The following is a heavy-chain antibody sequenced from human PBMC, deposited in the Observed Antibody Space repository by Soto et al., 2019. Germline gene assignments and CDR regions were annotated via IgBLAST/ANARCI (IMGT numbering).Heavy chain of an antibody. V-gene: IGHV3-48*02. CDR2: IDSASGAI. Sequence: GGSLRLSCSASGFTFSTYSMNWVRQAPGKGLEWVSYIDSASGAIHYADSVQGRFSISRDNAKNSLYLQMNSLRDGDTAVYYCARDNHVDGIAYYHALDYWGQGALVTVSS. D-gene: IGHD3-16*01. J-gene: IGHJ4*02. CDR3: ARDNHVDGIAYYHALDY. CDR1: GFTFSTYS.